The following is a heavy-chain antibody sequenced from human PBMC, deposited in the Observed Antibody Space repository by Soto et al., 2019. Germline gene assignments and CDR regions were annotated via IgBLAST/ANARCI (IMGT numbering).Heavy chain of an antibody. D-gene: IGHD3-22*01. CDR1: GFTVSSNY. CDR2: IYSGGST. Sequence: EVQLVESGGGLIQPGGSLRLSCAASGFTVSSNYMSWVRQAPGKGLEWVAVIYSGGSTYYADSVKGRVTISRDNSQNTLYLQMSSLRAEDTAVYYCARDGRADYYDSSGDADAFDIWGQGTMVTVSS. CDR3: ARDGRADYYDSSGDADAFDI. J-gene: IGHJ3*02. V-gene: IGHV3-53*01.